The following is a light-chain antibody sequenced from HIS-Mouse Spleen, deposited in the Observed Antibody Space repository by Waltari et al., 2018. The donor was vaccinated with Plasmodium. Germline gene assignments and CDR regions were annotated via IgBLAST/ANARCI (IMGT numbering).Light chain of an antibody. Sequence: QSPLTQPASVSGSPGQSTTIPCTGTTSAVGVSHYAPCYQQHPGKAPKLMIYTVSNRPSGVSNRFSGSKSGNTASLTISGLQAEDEADYYCSSYTSSSTLNYVFGTGTKVTVL. CDR3: SSYTSSSTLNYV. V-gene: IGLV2-14*03. J-gene: IGLJ1*01. CDR1: TSAVGVSHY. CDR2: TVS.